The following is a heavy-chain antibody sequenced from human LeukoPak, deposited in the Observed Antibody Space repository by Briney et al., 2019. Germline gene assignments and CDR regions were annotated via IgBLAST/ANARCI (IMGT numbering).Heavy chain of an antibody. J-gene: IGHJ4*02. D-gene: IGHD3-22*01. Sequence: GASVKVSCKASGYTFTGYYMHWVRQAPGQGLEWMGWINPNSGGTNYAQKFQGRVTMTRDTSISTAYMELRSLRSDDTAVYYCARQYYHDSSAYYFAPDYWGQGTLVTVSS. CDR2: INPNSGGT. CDR3: ARQYYHDSSAYYFAPDY. V-gene: IGHV1-2*02. CDR1: GYTFTGYY.